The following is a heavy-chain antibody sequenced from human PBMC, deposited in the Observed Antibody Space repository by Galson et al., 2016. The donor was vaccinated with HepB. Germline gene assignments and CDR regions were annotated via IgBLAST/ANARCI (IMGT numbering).Heavy chain of an antibody. V-gene: IGHV1-18*01. J-gene: IGHJ5*02. CDR3: ARADGYSFFSRFDP. D-gene: IGHD5-24*01. CDR2: ISAYDGNI. CDR1: GYNFISYG. Sequence: SVKVSCKASGYNFISYGISWVRQAPGQGLEWMGWISAYDGNINYAQNFQGRVTMTTDTSASTAYMELRSLGSDDTAVYYCARADGYSFFSRFDPWGLGTLVTVSA.